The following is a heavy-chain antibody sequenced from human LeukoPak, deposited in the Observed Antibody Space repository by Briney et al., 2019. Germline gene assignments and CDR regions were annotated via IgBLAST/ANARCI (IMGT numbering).Heavy chain of an antibody. V-gene: IGHV4-39*07. D-gene: IGHD5-18*01. J-gene: IGHJ4*02. CDR3: ARDGDTAITLNYFDY. CDR2: IYYSGST. CDR1: GGSISSSSYY. Sequence: PSETLSLTCTVSGGSISSSSYYWGWIRQPPGKGLEWIGSIYYSGSTYYNPSLKSRVTISVDTSKNQFSLKLSSVTAADTAVYYCARDGDTAITLNYFDYWGQGTLVTVSS.